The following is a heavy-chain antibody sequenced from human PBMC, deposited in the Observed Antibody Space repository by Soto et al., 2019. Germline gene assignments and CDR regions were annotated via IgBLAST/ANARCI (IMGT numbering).Heavy chain of an antibody. D-gene: IGHD4-17*01. J-gene: IGHJ6*02. CDR2: VWFDGSNK. CDR1: GFSFRDYG. Sequence: QVPLVESGGGVVQPGTSLRLSCAASGFSFRDYGMHWVRQAPGTGLEWVAVVWFDGSNKYYADSVKGRFTISRDNSKNTVDLQMDRLRADDTAVYYCARRRSTVTTAWFYHAMDVWGQGTTVTVSS. V-gene: IGHV3-33*01. CDR3: ARRRSTVTTAWFYHAMDV.